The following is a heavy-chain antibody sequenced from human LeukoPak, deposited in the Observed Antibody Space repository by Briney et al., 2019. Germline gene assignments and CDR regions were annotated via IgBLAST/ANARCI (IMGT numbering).Heavy chain of an antibody. Sequence: SETLSLTCRVSGGSISNYYWSWIRQPPGKGLEWIGYSDYSGSTNYSPSLKSRVTISVDTSKNQFSLKLSSVTAADTAVYYCAGRGYGMDVWGQGTTVTVSS. J-gene: IGHJ6*02. CDR2: SDYSGST. CDR1: GGSISNYY. V-gene: IGHV4-59*12. CDR3: AGRGYGMDV. D-gene: IGHD3-10*01.